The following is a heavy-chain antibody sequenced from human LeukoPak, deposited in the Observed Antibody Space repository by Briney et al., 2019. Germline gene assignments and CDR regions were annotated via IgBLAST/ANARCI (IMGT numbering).Heavy chain of an antibody. V-gene: IGHV3-21*04. CDR2: ISSSSSYI. D-gene: IGHD3/OR15-3a*01. CDR1: GFTFSSYS. J-gene: IGHJ6*03. CDR3: TRVWTGTDYYMDV. Sequence: PGGSLRLSCAASGFTFSSYSMNWVRQAPGKGLEWVSSISSSSSYIYYADSVKGRFTISRDNAKNSLYLQMNSLKTEDTAVYYCTRVWTGTDYYMDVWGKGTTVTISS.